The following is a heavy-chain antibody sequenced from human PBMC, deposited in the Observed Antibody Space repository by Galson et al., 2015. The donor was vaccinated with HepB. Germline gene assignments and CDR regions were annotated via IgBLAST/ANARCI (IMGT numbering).Heavy chain of an antibody. J-gene: IGHJ3*02. Sequence: PALVKPTQTLTLTCTFSGFSLSTSGMRVSWIRQPPGKALEWLARIDWDDDKFYSTSLKTRLTISKDTSKNQVVLTMTNMDPVDTATYYCARGSGWPNHGAFDIWGQGTMVTVSS. CDR1: GFSLSTSGMR. V-gene: IGHV2-70*04. CDR2: IDWDDDK. D-gene: IGHD6-19*01. CDR3: ARGSGWPNHGAFDI.